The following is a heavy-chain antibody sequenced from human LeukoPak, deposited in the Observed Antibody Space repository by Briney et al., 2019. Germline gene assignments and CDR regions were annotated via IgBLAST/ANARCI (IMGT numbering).Heavy chain of an antibody. Sequence: GRSLRLSCTASGFTFGDYAMSWVRQAPGKGLEWVGFIRSKAYGGTTEYAASVKGRFTISRDDSKSIAYLQMNSLKTEDTAVYYCTRDFGHCSSTSCEGYYYYMDVWGKGTTVTISS. J-gene: IGHJ6*03. CDR2: IRSKAYGGTT. V-gene: IGHV3-49*04. CDR1: GFTFGDYA. D-gene: IGHD2-2*01. CDR3: TRDFGHCSSTSCEGYYYYMDV.